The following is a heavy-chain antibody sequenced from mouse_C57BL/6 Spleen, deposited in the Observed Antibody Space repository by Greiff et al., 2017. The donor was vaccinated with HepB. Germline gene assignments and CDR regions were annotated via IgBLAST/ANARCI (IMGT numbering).Heavy chain of an antibody. V-gene: IGHV1-26*01. D-gene: IGHD2-1*01. Sequence: EVKLQQSGPELVKPGASVKISCKASGYTFTDYYMNWVKQSHGKSLEWIGDINPNNGGTSYNQKFKGKATLTVDKSSSTAYMELGSLTSEDSAVYYCARGFYYYYFDYWGQGTTLTVSS. CDR1: GYTFTDYY. CDR3: ARGFYYYYFDY. J-gene: IGHJ2*01. CDR2: INPNNGGT.